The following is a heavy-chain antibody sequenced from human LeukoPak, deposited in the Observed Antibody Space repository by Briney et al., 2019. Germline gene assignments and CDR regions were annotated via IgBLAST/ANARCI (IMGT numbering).Heavy chain of an antibody. CDR3: ARQSIAVASSWFDP. Sequence: GESLKISCKGSGYSFSSHWIGWVRQTPGKGLEWMGIIYPGDSDTRYSPSFQGQVTISADKSISTAYLQWSSLKASDTAMYYCARQSIAVASSWFDPWGQGTLVTVSS. J-gene: IGHJ5*02. D-gene: IGHD6-19*01. CDR1: GYSFSSHW. CDR2: IYPGDSDT. V-gene: IGHV5-51*01.